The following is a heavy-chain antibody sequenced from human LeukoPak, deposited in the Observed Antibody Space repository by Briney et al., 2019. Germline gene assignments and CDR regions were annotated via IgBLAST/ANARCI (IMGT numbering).Heavy chain of an antibody. CDR1: GFIFSSYG. J-gene: IGHJ5*02. CDR2: IWYDGRNK. V-gene: IGHV3-30*02. D-gene: IGHD6-13*01. CDR3: ATSWSLSDWFDP. Sequence: PGGSLRLSCAASGFIFSSYGMHWVRQAPGKGLEWVAFIWYDGRNKYYADSVKGRFTISRDNSKNTLYLQMNSLRGGDTAVYYCATSWSLSDWFDPWGQGTLVTVSS.